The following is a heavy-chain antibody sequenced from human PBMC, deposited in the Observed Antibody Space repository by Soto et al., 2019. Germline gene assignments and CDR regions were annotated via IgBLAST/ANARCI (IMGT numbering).Heavy chain of an antibody. Sequence: QVQLVESGGGVVQPGRSLRLSCAASGITFSNYGTHWVRQAPGKGLEWVAVIWYDGRDKYYADSVKGRFTISRDNSKNTLYLQMNSLAAADTAVYYVVSCYGYFDNGGQGTLVTVSS. CDR1: GITFSNYG. V-gene: IGHV3-33*01. J-gene: IGHJ4*02. CDR3: VSCYGYFDN. D-gene: IGHD3-10*01. CDR2: IWYDGRDK.